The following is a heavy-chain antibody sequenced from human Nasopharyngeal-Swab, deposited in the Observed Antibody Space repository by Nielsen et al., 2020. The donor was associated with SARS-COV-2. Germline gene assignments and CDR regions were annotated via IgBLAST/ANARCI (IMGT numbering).Heavy chain of an antibody. Sequence: GGSLSLSCAVSGFTFSSYAMSWVRQAPGKGLEWVSAISGSGGSTYYADSVKGRFTISRDNSKNTLYLQMNSLRAEDTAVYYCAKGGSAEWLAFSYYGMDVWGQGTTVTVSS. D-gene: IGHD6-19*01. CDR1: GFTFSSYA. V-gene: IGHV3-23*01. J-gene: IGHJ6*02. CDR2: ISGSGGST. CDR3: AKGGSAEWLAFSYYGMDV.